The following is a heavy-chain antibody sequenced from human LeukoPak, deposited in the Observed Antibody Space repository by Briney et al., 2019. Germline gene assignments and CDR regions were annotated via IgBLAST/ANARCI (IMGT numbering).Heavy chain of an antibody. CDR1: GYTLTGYY. Sequence: GASVKVSCKASGYTLTGYYMRWVRQAPGQGLEWMGWTNPNSGGTNYAQKFQGRVTMTRDTSISTAYMELSRLRSDDTAVYYCARDPPAAITYYGMDVWGQGTTVTVSS. V-gene: IGHV1-2*02. J-gene: IGHJ6*02. D-gene: IGHD2-2*01. CDR2: TNPNSGGT. CDR3: ARDPPAAITYYGMDV.